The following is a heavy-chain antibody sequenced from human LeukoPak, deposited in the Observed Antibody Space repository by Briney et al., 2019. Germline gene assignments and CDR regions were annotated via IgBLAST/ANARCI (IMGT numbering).Heavy chain of an antibody. Sequence: PGGSLRLSCVASGFSQRTYVMNWFRQAPGKGLERVSTISVGAEYIFYADSVRGRFTISRDDSNNAVYLQMHSLRAEDTALYYCASGPSYLKYFEYWGPGTLVIVSS. D-gene: IGHD2-15*01. CDR1: GFSQRTYV. V-gene: IGHV3-23*01. J-gene: IGHJ4*02. CDR2: ISVGAEYI. CDR3: ASGPSYLKYFEY.